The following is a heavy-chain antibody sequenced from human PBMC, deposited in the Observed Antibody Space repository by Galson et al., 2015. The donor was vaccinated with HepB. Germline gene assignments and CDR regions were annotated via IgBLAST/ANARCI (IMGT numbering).Heavy chain of an antibody. D-gene: IGHD3-10*01. CDR3: ARSSGRSGSYYVGWFDP. CDR1: GYTFTSYD. J-gene: IGHJ5*02. CDR2: MNPNSGNT. Sequence: SVKVSCKASGYTFTSYDINWVRQATGQGLEWMGWMNPNSGNTGYAQKFQGRVTMTRNTSISTAYMELSSLRSEDTAVYYCARSSGRSGSYYVGWFDPWGQGTLVTVSS. V-gene: IGHV1-8*01.